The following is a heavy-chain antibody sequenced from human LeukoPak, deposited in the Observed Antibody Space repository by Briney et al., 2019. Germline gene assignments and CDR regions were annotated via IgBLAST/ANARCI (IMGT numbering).Heavy chain of an antibody. CDR1: GFTFSSYS. CDR3: ARGGRVGYCSGGSCYDYYYGMDV. Sequence: GGSLRLSCAASGFTFSSYSMNWVRQAPGKGLEWVSYISSSSSTIYYADSVKGRFTISRDNAKNSLYLQMNSLRAEDTAVYYCARGGRVGYCSGGSCYDYYYGMDVWGQGTTVTVSS. J-gene: IGHJ6*02. V-gene: IGHV3-48*04. D-gene: IGHD2-15*01. CDR2: ISSSSSTI.